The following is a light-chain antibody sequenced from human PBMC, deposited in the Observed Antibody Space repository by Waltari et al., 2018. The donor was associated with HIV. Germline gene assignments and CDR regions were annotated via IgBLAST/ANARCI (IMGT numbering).Light chain of an antibody. Sequence: DIVMTQSPLSLPVTPGEPASISCGSSQSLLHSDVYTYFYWYLQKPGQSPQHLIYLGSNRASGVPDRFSGSGSVTDFTLKISRVEAEDVGDYYCMQAIQLPWTFGQGTKVEIK. CDR2: LGS. CDR1: QSLLHSDVYTY. V-gene: IGKV2-28*01. CDR3: MQAIQLPWT. J-gene: IGKJ1*01.